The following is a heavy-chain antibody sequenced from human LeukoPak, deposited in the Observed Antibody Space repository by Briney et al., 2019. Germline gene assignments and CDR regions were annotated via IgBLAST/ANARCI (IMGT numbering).Heavy chain of an antibody. CDR1: GFTFGKYW. CDR3: ARDQYDTWSRRGNFDS. D-gene: IGHD3-3*01. J-gene: IGHJ4*02. V-gene: IGHV3-7*03. CDR2: IKLDGSEK. Sequence: GGSLRLSCVASGFTFGKYWMSWVRQAPGKGLEWVANIKLDGSEKNYVNSVKGRFTISRDNTKNSLYLQMNSLRAEDTAVFYCARDQYDTWSRRGNFDSWGQGTLVIVSS.